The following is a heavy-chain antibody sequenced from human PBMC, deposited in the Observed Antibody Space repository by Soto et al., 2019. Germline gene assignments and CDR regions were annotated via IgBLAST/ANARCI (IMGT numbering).Heavy chain of an antibody. CDR3: AHDSSGHYCFDY. Sequence: QITLKESGPTLVKPTQTLTLTCTFSGFSLSTSGVGVGWIRQPPGKALEWLALIYWDDDKRYSPSLKSRLTITKDTSKNQVVLIMTNMDPVDTATYYCAHDSSGHYCFDYWGQGTLVTVSS. D-gene: IGHD3-22*01. J-gene: IGHJ4*02. CDR1: GFSLSTSGVG. CDR2: IYWDDDK. V-gene: IGHV2-5*02.